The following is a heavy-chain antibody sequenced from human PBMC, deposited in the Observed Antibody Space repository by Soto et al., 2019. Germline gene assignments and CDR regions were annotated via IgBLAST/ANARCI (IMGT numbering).Heavy chain of an antibody. CDR3: ARRGDYFGNSDFYYYFDP. V-gene: IGHV1-18*01. CDR2: ISVHNGKT. J-gene: IGHJ4*02. Sequence: QVQLVQSGPEVRKPGASVKVSCKASGYSFTSKGITWVRQAPGQGPEWMGWISVHNGKTNYAQKFQDRVTLTTDTSTSTAYMERLRLTSDDTAVYFCARRGDYFGNSDFYYYFDPWCQGTLVTVSS. D-gene: IGHD3-22*01. CDR1: GYSFTSKG.